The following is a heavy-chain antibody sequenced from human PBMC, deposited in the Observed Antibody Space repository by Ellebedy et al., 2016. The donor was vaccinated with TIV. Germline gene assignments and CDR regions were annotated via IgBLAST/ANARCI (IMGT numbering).Heavy chain of an antibody. J-gene: IGHJ5*02. CDR1: GFSFRSYW. CDR3: ARRASYGDYAVQVNPWFDP. Sequence: GESLKISCAASGFSFRSYWMGWVRQAPGKGLEWVAKIRQEGDEIYYVESVKGRFTISRDNAKSSLFLQMNSLRVEDTAVYYCARRASYGDYAVQVNPWFDPWGQGTLVTVSS. D-gene: IGHD4-17*01. CDR2: IRQEGDEI. V-gene: IGHV3-7*01.